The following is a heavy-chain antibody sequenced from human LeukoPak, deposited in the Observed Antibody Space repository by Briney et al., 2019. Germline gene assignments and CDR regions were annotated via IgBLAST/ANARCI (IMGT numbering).Heavy chain of an antibody. Sequence: SSETLSLTCTVSGGSISSGDYYWSWIRQPPGKGLEWIGYIYYSGSTYYNPSLKSRVTISVDTSKNQFSLKLSSVTAADTAVYYCARDDNTLKPFWSGSMHGAFDIWGQGTMVTVSS. CDR3: ARDDNTLKPFWSGSMHGAFDI. CDR2: IYYSGST. CDR1: GGSISSGDYY. V-gene: IGHV4-30-4*01. J-gene: IGHJ3*02. D-gene: IGHD3-3*01.